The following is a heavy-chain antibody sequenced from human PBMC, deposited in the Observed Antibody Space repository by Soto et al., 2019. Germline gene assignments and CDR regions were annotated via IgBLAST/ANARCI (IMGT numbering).Heavy chain of an antibody. CDR1: GFTFDDYA. D-gene: IGHD6-13*01. J-gene: IGHJ6*03. CDR2: ISWNSGSI. V-gene: IGHV3-9*01. Sequence: GGSLRLSCAASGFTFDDYAMHWVRQAPGKGLEWVSGISWNSGSIGYADSVKGRFTISRDNAKNSLYLQMNSLRAEDTALYYCAQDNSSGWFYYYYMDVWGKGTTVTVSS. CDR3: AQDNSSGWFYYYYMDV.